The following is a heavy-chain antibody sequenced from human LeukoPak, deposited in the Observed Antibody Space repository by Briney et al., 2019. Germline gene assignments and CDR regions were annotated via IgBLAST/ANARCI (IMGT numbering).Heavy chain of an antibody. CDR1: GYTFTDYY. V-gene: IGHV1-69-2*01. D-gene: IGHD2-15*01. CDR2: VDPEDGET. J-gene: IGHJ4*02. Sequence: EASVKVSXKVSGYTFTDYYMHWVQQAPGKGLEWMGLVDPEDGETIYAEKFQGRVTITADTSTDTAYMELSSLRSEDTAVYYCATLPRYCSGGSCYGWGQGTLVTVSS. CDR3: ATLPRYCSGGSCYG.